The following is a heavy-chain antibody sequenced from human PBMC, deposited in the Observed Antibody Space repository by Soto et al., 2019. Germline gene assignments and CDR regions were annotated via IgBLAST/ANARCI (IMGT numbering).Heavy chain of an antibody. D-gene: IGHD2-2*01. Sequence: GGSLRLSCGASEFTFSIHSMAWVRQAPGKGLEWVADIKPDGSDKHYVDSVKGRFTISRDNAEHSLYLQMSSLRAEDTAVYYCARLYASVSTFDYWGQGTLVTVSS. V-gene: IGHV3-7*01. CDR3: ARLYASVSTFDY. J-gene: IGHJ4*02. CDR1: EFTFSIHS. CDR2: IKPDGSDK.